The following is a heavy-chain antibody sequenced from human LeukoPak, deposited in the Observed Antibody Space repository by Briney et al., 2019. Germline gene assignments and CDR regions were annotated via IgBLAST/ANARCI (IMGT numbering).Heavy chain of an antibody. V-gene: IGHV3-48*01. CDR2: ISSSSSTI. J-gene: IGHJ3*02. CDR1: GLTFSSYS. D-gene: IGHD3-10*01. Sequence: GGSLRLSCAASGLTFSSYSMNWVRLAPGKGLEWVSYISSSSSTIYYADSVKGRFTISRDNAKNSLYLQMNSLRAEDTAVYYCARGLLWFGSNDAFDIWGQGTMVTVSS. CDR3: ARGLLWFGSNDAFDI.